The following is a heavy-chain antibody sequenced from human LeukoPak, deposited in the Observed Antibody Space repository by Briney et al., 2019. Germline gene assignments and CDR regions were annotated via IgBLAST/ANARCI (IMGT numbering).Heavy chain of an antibody. CDR1: GFTFSSYS. J-gene: IGHJ4*02. Sequence: PGGSLRLSCAASGFTFSSYSMNWVRQAPGKGLEWVSYISSSSSTIYYADSVKGRFTISRDNAKNSLYLQMNSLRAEDTAVYYCARDLVTYYDFWSGYYVYWGQGTLVTVSS. D-gene: IGHD3-3*01. CDR3: ARDLVTYYDFWSGYYVY. CDR2: ISSSSSTI. V-gene: IGHV3-48*01.